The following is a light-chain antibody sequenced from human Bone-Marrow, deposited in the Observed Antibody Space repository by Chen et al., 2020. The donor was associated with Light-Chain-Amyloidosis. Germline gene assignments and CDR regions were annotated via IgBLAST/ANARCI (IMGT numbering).Light chain of an antibody. CDR1: NIGSTS. Sequence: SYVLTQPSSVSVSPGQTATIACAGNNIGSTSVHWYQQTPGQAPLLVVYGDSDRPSGIPERLSGSNSGNTATLTISRVEAGDEADYYCQVWDRSSDRPVFGGGTKLTVL. V-gene: IGLV3-21*02. CDR2: GDS. J-gene: IGLJ3*02. CDR3: QVWDRSSDRPV.